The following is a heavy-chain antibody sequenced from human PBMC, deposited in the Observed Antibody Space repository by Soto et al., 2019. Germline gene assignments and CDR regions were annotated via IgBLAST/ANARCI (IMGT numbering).Heavy chain of an antibody. CDR3: PKDRRPHEYCSGGSCYNGFAY. V-gene: IGHV3-30*18. Sequence: GGSLRLSCAASGFTFSNYGMHWVRQTPGKGLEWVAVISYDGNNKYYADSVKGRFTISRDKSKNRLYLQMNSLRTEDTAVYYCPKDRRPHEYCSGGSCYNGFAYWGQGTRVTVSS. D-gene: IGHD2-15*01. CDR2: ISYDGNNK. J-gene: IGHJ4*02. CDR1: GFTFSNYG.